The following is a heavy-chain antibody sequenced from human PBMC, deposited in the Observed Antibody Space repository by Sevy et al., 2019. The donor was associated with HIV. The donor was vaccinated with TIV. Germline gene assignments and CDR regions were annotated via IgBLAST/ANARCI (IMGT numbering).Heavy chain of an antibody. V-gene: IGHV4-39*01. D-gene: IGHD1-26*01. CDR2: IYYSGST. CDR1: GGSISSSSYY. J-gene: IGHJ4*02. Sequence: SEMSLTCTVSGGSISSSSYYWGWIRQPPGKGLEWIGSIYYSGSTYYNPSLKSRVTISVVTSKNQFSLKLSSVTAADTAVYYCARNGSFRVFDYWGQGTLVTVSS. CDR3: ARNGSFRVFDY.